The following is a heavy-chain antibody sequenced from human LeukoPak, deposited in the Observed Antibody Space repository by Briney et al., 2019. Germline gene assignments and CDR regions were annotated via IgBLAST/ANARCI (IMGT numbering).Heavy chain of an antibody. V-gene: IGHV4-59*12. J-gene: IGHJ6*02. D-gene: IGHD3-16*01. CDR3: ARGGSPLRYYYYGMDV. Sequence: SETLSLTCTVSGGSISSYYWSWIRQPPGKGLEWIGYIYYSGSTNYNPSLKSRVTTSVDTSKNQFSLKLSSVTAADTAVYYCARGGSPLRYYYYGMDVWGQGTTVTVSS. CDR1: GGSISSYY. CDR2: IYYSGST.